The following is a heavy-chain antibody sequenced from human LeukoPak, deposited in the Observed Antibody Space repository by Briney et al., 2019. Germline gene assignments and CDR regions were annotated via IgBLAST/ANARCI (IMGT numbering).Heavy chain of an antibody. CDR3: ARSANPLLKDCSSTSCYLPEYFQH. D-gene: IGHD2-2*01. V-gene: IGHV4-38-2*01. CDR2: IYHSGNT. Sequence: SETLSLTCAVSGYSISSGYYWGWLRQPPGNGLDWIGSIYHSGNTFYNPSLKSRVTISVDTSKNQFSLKLSSVTAADTAVYFCARSANPLLKDCSSTSCYLPEYFQHWGQGTLVTVSS. J-gene: IGHJ1*01. CDR1: GYSISSGYY.